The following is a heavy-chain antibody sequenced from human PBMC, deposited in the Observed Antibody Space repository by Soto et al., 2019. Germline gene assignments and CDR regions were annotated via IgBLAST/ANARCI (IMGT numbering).Heavy chain of an antibody. CDR2: TYYRSKWYN. Sequence: PSQTLSLTCAISGDSVSSNSAAWNWIRQSPSRGLEWLGRTYYRSKWYNDYAVSVKSRITFSPDPSKNQFSLQLNSVTPEDTAVYYCARLRFLITIFGVVITWTKYYGMDVWGQGTTVTVSS. D-gene: IGHD3-3*01. V-gene: IGHV6-1*01. CDR3: ARLRFLITIFGVVITWTKYYGMDV. J-gene: IGHJ6*02. CDR1: GDSVSSNSAA.